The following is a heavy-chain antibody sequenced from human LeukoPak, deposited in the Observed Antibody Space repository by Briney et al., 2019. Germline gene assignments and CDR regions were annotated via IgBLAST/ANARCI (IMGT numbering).Heavy chain of an antibody. Sequence: GASVKVSCKASGYTFISYAMHWVRQAPGQRPEWMGWINVGNGNTKYAQKLQGRVTISRDTSARVVYLELNSLKFEDTSMYYCARPRTGAFDIWGQGTMVTVSS. D-gene: IGHD3/OR15-3a*01. CDR3: ARPRTGAFDI. V-gene: IGHV1-3*01. CDR1: GYTFISYA. CDR2: INVGNGNT. J-gene: IGHJ3*02.